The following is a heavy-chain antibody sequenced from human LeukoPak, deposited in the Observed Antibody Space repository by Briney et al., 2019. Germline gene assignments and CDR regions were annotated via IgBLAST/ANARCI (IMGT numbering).Heavy chain of an antibody. Sequence: SATLSLTCAVYGGSFSGYYWSWIRQPPGNGLEWIGEINHSGSTNYNPSLKSRVTISVDTSKNQFSLKLSSVTAADTAVYYCARGSSPWDYWGQGTLVTVSS. V-gene: IGHV4-34*01. CDR2: INHSGST. CDR3: ARGSSPWDY. D-gene: IGHD6-6*01. J-gene: IGHJ4*02. CDR1: GGSFSGYY.